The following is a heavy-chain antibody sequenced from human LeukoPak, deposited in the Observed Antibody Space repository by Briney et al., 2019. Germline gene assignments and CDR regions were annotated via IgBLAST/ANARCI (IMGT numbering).Heavy chain of an antibody. D-gene: IGHD3-22*01. V-gene: IGHV4-4*07. Sequence: SETLSLTCTVSGGSMSNYYWSWIRQPAGKGLEWIGRIYTSGSTTYNPSLKSRVTMSLDTSKNQFSLKLSSVTAADTAVYYCARDRVESSGYYYYYGIDVWGQGTTVTVSS. CDR2: IYTSGST. CDR1: GGSMSNYY. CDR3: ARDRVESSGYYYYYGIDV. J-gene: IGHJ6*02.